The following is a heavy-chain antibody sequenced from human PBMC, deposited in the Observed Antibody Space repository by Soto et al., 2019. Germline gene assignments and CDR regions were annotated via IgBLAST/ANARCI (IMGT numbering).Heavy chain of an antibody. CDR3: ARESRGRGWHKGAFDI. V-gene: IGHV1-69*01. Sequence: QVQLVQSGAEVKKPGSSVKVSCKASGGTFSSYAISWVRQAPGQGLEWMGGIIPIFGTANYAQKVQGRVTITADESTSTAYMELSRLRSEDTAGYYCARESRGRGWHKGAFDIWGPGTMVTVSS. J-gene: IGHJ3*02. CDR2: IIPIFGTA. CDR1: GGTFSSYA. D-gene: IGHD6-19*01.